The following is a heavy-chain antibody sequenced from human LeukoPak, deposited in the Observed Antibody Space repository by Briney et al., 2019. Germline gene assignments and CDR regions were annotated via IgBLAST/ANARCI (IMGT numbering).Heavy chain of an antibody. CDR2: IYHSGST. Sequence: PSETLSLTCAVSGGSISSSNWWSWVRQPPGKGLEWIGEIYHSGSTNYNPSLESRVTISVDKSKNQFSLKLNSVTAADTAVYYCARHPKSGYSGYESDYWGQGTLVTVSS. V-gene: IGHV4-4*02. J-gene: IGHJ4*02. CDR3: ARHPKSGYSGYESDY. D-gene: IGHD5-12*01. CDR1: GGSISSSNW.